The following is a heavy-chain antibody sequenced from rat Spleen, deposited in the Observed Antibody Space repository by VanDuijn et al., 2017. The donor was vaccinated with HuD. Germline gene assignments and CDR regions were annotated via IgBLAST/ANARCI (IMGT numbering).Heavy chain of an antibody. CDR2: ISPSGGTT. J-gene: IGHJ2*01. Sequence: EVQLVESGGDLVQPGRSLKLSCAASGFTFSNYGIHWIRQAPTKGLEWVASISPSGGTTYYRDSVKGRFTISREDGRSTLYLQMNSLRSEDTATYYCTRNIYNNYFDYWGQGVMVTVSS. D-gene: IGHD1-10*01. CDR1: GFTFSNYG. CDR3: TRNIYNNYFDY. V-gene: IGHV5-19*01.